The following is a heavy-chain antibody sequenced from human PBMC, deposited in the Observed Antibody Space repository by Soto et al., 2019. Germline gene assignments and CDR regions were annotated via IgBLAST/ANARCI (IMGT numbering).Heavy chain of an antibody. D-gene: IGHD5-12*01. Sequence: QVQLVQSGAEVKKPGASVKLSCKASGYTFITSYYRHWVRQAPGQGLEWRGLINPTGTMTKNSERFQGRLTMTRDTSTSTDYMELSNLTSEDTAVYFCARDTGYDHDAFDIWGQGTMVTVSS. CDR2: INPTGTMT. CDR1: GYTFITSYY. J-gene: IGHJ3*02. V-gene: IGHV1-46*01. CDR3: ARDTGYDHDAFDI.